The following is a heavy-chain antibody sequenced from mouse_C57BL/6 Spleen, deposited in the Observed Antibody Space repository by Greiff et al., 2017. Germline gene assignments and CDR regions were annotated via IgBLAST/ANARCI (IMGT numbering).Heavy chain of an antibody. J-gene: IGHJ2*01. CDR3: ARSGSSYEGYFDY. CDR2: IYPSDSET. Sequence: QVQLQQPGAELVRPGSSVKLSCKASGYTFTSYWLDWVKQRPGQGLEWIGNIYPSDSETQYNQKFKDKATLTVDKSSSTAYMQLSSLTSEDAAVDYCARSGSSYEGYFDYWGQGTTLTVSS. V-gene: IGHV1-61*01. D-gene: IGHD1-1*01. CDR1: GYTFTSYW.